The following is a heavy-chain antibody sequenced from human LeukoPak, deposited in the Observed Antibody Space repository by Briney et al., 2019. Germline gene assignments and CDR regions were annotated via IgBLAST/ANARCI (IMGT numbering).Heavy chain of an antibody. Sequence: SETLSLTCAVYGGSFSGYYWSWVRQPPGKGLEWIGEINHSGSTNYNPSLKSRVTISVDTSKNQFSLKLSSVTAADTAVYYCARVLRSYYYGSGSLGDWFDPWGQGTLVTVSS. CDR2: INHSGST. D-gene: IGHD3-10*01. CDR1: GGSFSGYY. J-gene: IGHJ5*02. CDR3: ARVLRSYYYGSGSLGDWFDP. V-gene: IGHV4-34*01.